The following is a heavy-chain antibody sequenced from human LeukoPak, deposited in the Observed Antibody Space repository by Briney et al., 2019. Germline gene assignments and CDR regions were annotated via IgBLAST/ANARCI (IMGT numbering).Heavy chain of an antibody. Sequence: ASVKVSCTASGYTFTDFYMHWVRQASGQGLEWMAWINPNSGGTHYAQKFQGRVTMTRDTSISTAYMELSRLRSDDTAVYYCATSSLYYYGSGTYDKVCLDYWGQGTLVTVSS. D-gene: IGHD3-10*01. CDR3: ATSSLYYYGSGTYDKVCLDY. J-gene: IGHJ4*02. CDR2: INPNSGGT. CDR1: GYTFTDFY. V-gene: IGHV1-2*02.